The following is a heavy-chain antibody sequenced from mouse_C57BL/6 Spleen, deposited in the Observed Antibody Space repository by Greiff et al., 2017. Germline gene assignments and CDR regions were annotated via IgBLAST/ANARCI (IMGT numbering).Heavy chain of an antibody. CDR3: ARVTGTLYYYAMDY. Sequence: QVQLQQPGAELVKPGASVKLSCKASGYTFTSYWMHWVKQRPGRGLEWIGRIDPNSGGTKYNEKFKSKATLTVDKPSSTAYMQLSSLTSEDSAVYYCARVTGTLYYYAMDYWGQGTSVTVSS. CDR1: GYTFTSYW. V-gene: IGHV1-72*01. D-gene: IGHD4-1*01. CDR2: IDPNSGGT. J-gene: IGHJ4*01.